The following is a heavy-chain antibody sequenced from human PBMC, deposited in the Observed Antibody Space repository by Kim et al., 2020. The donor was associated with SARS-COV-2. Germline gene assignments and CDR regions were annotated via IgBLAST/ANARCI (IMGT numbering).Heavy chain of an antibody. J-gene: IGHJ6*02. CDR3: ARNSGYYYYGMDV. Sequence: YAKKFQGRVAITANESTSTAYMELSSLRSEDTAVYYCARNSGYYYYGMDVWGQGTTVTVSS. V-gene: IGHV1-69*01.